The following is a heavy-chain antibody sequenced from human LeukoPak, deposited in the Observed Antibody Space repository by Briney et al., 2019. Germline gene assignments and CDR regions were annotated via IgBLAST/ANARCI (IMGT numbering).Heavy chain of an antibody. Sequence: PSETLSLTCTVSGVSISSGGYYWSWICQHPGKGLEWIGYIYYSGSTYYNPSLKSRVTISVDTSKNQFSLKLSSVTAADTAVYYCARAPRYCTNGVCWFDPWGQGTLVTVSS. J-gene: IGHJ5*02. D-gene: IGHD2-8*01. CDR2: IYYSGST. CDR1: GVSISSGGYY. CDR3: ARAPRYCTNGVCWFDP. V-gene: IGHV4-31*03.